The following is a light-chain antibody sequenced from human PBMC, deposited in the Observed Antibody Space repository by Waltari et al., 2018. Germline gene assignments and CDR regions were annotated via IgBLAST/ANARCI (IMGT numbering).Light chain of an antibody. J-gene: IGLJ1*01. V-gene: IGLV2-23*02. CDR3: CSYADSDNLEV. CDR1: NSDIGNYNL. Sequence: QSALTQPASVSGSPGQSIAISCSGTNSDIGNYNLVSWFQQHPGKAPKLMIFEVSKRPSRMSARVSGSKSGTTASLTTSGLQPGDAGSYECCSYADSDNLEVFGPGAKVTVL. CDR2: EVS.